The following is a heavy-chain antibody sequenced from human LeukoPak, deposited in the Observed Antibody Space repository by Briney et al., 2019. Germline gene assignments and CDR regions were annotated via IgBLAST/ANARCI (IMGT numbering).Heavy chain of an antibody. D-gene: IGHD6-19*01. CDR2: IYTSGST. CDR3: ARLVRSRVAGPY. J-gene: IGHJ4*02. Sequence: PSETLSLTCTVSGGSISSGSYYWSWIRQPAGKGLEWIGRIYTSGSTNYNPSLKSRVTISVDTSKNQFSLKLSSVTAADTAVYYCARLVRSRVAGPYWGQGTLVTVSS. CDR1: GGSISSGSYY. V-gene: IGHV4-61*02.